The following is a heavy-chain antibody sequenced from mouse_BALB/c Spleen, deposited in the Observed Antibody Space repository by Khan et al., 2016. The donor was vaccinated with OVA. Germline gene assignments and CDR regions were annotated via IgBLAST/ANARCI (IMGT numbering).Heavy chain of an antibody. CDR3: ARRGLRWDFDY. CDR1: GYTFINNW. D-gene: IGHD1-1*01. Sequence: QVQLKQSGAELAKPGASVKMSCKASGYTFINNWMHWVKQRPGKGLEWIGNINPTTDYTEYNKNFKDKATLTADKSSSTAYMQLSSLTSEDSAVYYCARRGLRWDFDYWGQGTTLTVSS. CDR2: INPTTDYT. V-gene: IGHV1-7*01. J-gene: IGHJ2*01.